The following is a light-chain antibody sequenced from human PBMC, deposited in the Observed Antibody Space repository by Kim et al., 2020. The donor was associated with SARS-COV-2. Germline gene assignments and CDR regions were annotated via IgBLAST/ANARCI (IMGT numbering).Light chain of an antibody. CDR3: QQRKDWPIT. V-gene: IGKV3-11*01. CDR2: DAS. CDR1: QSISSY. Sequence: LSPGERGTLSCRASQSISSYLAWYQQKPGQAPRLLIYDASNRATGIPARFSGSGSGTDFTLTINSLEPEDFAVYYCQQRKDWPITFGGGTKVEIK. J-gene: IGKJ4*01.